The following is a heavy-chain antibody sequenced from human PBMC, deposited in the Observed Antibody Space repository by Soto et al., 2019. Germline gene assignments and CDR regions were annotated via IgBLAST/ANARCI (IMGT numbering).Heavy chain of an antibody. D-gene: IGHD5-18*01. J-gene: IGHJ4*02. CDR1: GFTSGGYG. CDR2: ISYDGGLQ. CDR3: VSDRGYGHASVPYS. V-gene: IGHV3-30*03. Sequence: QAQLVESGGGVVQPGRSLRLSWPASGFTSGGYGRHGFRQAQGPGWGWVAVISYDGGLQHYADSVKGRFTISRDNSKNMVLLQMNSLRAEDTAVYYCVSDRGYGHASVPYSWGQGTLVSVSS.